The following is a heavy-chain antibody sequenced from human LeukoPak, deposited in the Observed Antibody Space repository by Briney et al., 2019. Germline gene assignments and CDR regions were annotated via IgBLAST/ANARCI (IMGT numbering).Heavy chain of an antibody. CDR3: TIDYGDYPRVDY. CDR2: IKSKTDGGTT. D-gene: IGHD4-17*01. CDR1: GFTFNNAW. V-gene: IGHV3-15*01. J-gene: IGHJ4*02. Sequence: GGSLRLSCAASGFTFNNAWMSWVRQAPGKGLEWVGRIKSKTDGGTTDYAAPVKGRFTISRDDSKNTLYLQMNSLKTEDTAVYYCTIDYGDYPRVDYWGQGTLVTVSS.